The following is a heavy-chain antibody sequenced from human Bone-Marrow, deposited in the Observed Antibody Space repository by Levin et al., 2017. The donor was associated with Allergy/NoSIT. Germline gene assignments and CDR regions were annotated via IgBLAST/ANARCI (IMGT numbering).Heavy chain of an antibody. CDR3: ARDLYYHGSGIFGY. CDR2: ISSGSSVI. Sequence: GGSLRLSCAASGFTFSDYSINWVRQAPGKGLEWLSFISSGSSVIYYADSVKGRFTISRDNAKNSLYLQMRSLRAEDTAVYYCARDLYYHGSGIFGYWGQGTLVTVSS. J-gene: IGHJ4*02. V-gene: IGHV3-48*01. D-gene: IGHD3-10*01. CDR1: GFTFSDYS.